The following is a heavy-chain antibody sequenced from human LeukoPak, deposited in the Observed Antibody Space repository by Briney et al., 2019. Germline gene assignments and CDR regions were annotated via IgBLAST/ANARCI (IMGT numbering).Heavy chain of an antibody. J-gene: IGHJ4*02. CDR2: IYSGGST. Sequence: GGTLRLSCAASGFTVSSNYMSWVRQAPGKGLEWVSVIYSGGSTYYADSVKGRFTISRDNSKNSLYLQMNSLRAEDTAVYYCARVRSYGTFDYWGQRTLVTVSS. V-gene: IGHV3-53*01. CDR1: GFTVSSNY. D-gene: IGHD5-18*01. CDR3: ARVRSYGTFDY.